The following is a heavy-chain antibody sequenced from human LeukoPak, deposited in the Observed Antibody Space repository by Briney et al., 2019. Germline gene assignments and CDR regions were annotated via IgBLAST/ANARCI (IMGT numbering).Heavy chain of an antibody. CDR2: IHYTGST. Sequence: SETLSLTCSVSGGSISSYYWSWIRQPPGKGLEWIGYIHYTGSTNYNPSLKSRVTISVDTSKNQFSLKLSSVTPADTAVYYCAGVEEAYGSGRRETYYYYYMDVWGKGTTVTISS. V-gene: IGHV4-59*01. CDR1: GGSISSYY. D-gene: IGHD3-10*01. CDR3: AGVEEAYGSGRRETYYYYYMDV. J-gene: IGHJ6*03.